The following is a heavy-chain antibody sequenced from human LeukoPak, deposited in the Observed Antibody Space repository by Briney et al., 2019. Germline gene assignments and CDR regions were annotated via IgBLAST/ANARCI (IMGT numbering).Heavy chain of an antibody. CDR1: GGSISSSSYY. Sequence: PSETLSLTCTVSGGSISSSSYYWSWIRQPPGKGLEWIGEINHSGSTNYNPSLKSRVTISVDTSKNQFSLKLSSVTAADTAVYYCARGRGYSYGYWVDYWGQGTLVTVSS. J-gene: IGHJ4*02. D-gene: IGHD5-18*01. CDR3: ARGRGYSYGYWVDY. CDR2: INHSGST. V-gene: IGHV4-39*07.